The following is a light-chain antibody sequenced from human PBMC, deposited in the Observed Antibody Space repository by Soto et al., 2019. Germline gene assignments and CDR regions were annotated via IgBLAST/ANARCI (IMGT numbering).Light chain of an antibody. V-gene: IGLV1-44*01. CDR1: SSKIGSNT. J-gene: IGLJ3*02. CDR3: ATWDDSMNGL. Sequence: QSVLTQPPSASGTPGQRVTISCSGSSSKIGSNTVSWYQHLPGTAPNLLIYTNNQRPSGVPDRFSGSKSGTSASLTISGLQSEDEADYYCATWDDSMNGLFGGGTKVTVL. CDR2: TNN.